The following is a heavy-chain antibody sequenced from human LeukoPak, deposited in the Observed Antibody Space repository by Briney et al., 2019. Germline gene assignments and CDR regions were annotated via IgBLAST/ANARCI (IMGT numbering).Heavy chain of an antibody. CDR2: INAGNGNT. CDR3: ARDQGSSSGWYNY. V-gene: IGHV1-3*01. Sequence: ASVKVSCKASGYTFTSYAMHWVRQAPGQSLEWMGWINAGNGNTKYSQKFQGRVTMTRDTSASTAYMDLSSLRSEDTAVYYCARDQGSSSGWYNYWGQGTLVTVSS. J-gene: IGHJ4*02. CDR1: GYTFTSYA. D-gene: IGHD6-19*01.